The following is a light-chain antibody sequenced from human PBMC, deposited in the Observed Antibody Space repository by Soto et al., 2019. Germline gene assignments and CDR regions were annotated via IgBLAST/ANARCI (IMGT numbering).Light chain of an antibody. Sequence: QSALTQPASVSGSPGQSITISCGGTTRDVGGHNSVSWYQQYPGKAPKLLIYDVSVRPSGVSDRFSGSKSGNTASLTISGLQAEDEADYYCCSFIRTATLGDVFGVGTKLTVL. J-gene: IGLJ1*01. CDR2: DVS. V-gene: IGLV2-14*03. CDR1: TRDVGGHNS. CDR3: CSFIRTATLGDV.